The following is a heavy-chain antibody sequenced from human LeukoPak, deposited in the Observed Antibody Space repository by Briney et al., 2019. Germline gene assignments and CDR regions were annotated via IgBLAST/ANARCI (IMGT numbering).Heavy chain of an antibody. J-gene: IGHJ4*02. V-gene: IGHV1-2*02. Sequence: GASVKVSCKASGYTFTGYYMHWVRQAPGQGLEWMGWINPNSGGTNYAQKFQGRVTMTRDTSISTAYMELSRLRSDDTAVYYCARDLSGSYCLGDYWGQGTLVTVSS. D-gene: IGHD1-26*01. CDR1: GYTFTGYY. CDR3: ARDLSGSYCLGDY. CDR2: INPNSGGT.